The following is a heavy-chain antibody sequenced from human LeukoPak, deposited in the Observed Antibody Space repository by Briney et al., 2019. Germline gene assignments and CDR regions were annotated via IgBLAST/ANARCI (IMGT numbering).Heavy chain of an antibody. CDR2: FSGSGRNT. CDR1: GFTFSNYA. J-gene: IGHJ4*02. CDR3: AIPARIPEA. Sequence: PGGSLRLSCAASGFTFSNYAMNCVRQAPGRGREGVSTFSGSGRNTYYADSVKGRFTISRDNAKNSLSLQMNSLTADDTAVYYCAIPARIPEAWGQGTLVTVSS. V-gene: IGHV3-23*01. D-gene: IGHD2-2*02.